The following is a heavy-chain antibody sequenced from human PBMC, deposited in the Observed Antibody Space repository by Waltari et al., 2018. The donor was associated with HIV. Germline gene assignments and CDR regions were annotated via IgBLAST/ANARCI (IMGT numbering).Heavy chain of an antibody. CDR2: IYYSGST. CDR1: GGSISSYY. J-gene: IGHJ3*02. V-gene: IGHV4-59*08. D-gene: IGHD2-15*01. Sequence: QVQLQESGPGLVKPSETLSLTCTVSGGSISSYYWSWIRQPPGKGLEWIGYIYYSGSTNYNPSLKSRVTISVDTSKNQFSLKLSSVTAADTAVYYCARHVGCSGGSCYDAFDIWGQGTMVTVSS. CDR3: ARHVGCSGGSCYDAFDI.